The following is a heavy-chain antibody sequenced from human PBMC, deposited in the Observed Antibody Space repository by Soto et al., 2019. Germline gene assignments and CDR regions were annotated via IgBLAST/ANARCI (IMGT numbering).Heavy chain of an antibody. Sequence: EVQLLESGGGLVQPGGSLRLSCAASGFTFSSYAMSWVRQAPGKGLEWVSAISGSGGSTYYADSVKGRFTISRDNSKNTLYLQMNSLRAEDTAVYYCAKVPLSSGWYVAAFDYWGQGTLVTVSS. V-gene: IGHV3-23*01. CDR1: GFTFSSYA. D-gene: IGHD6-19*01. CDR3: AKVPLSSGWYVAAFDY. J-gene: IGHJ4*02. CDR2: ISGSGGST.